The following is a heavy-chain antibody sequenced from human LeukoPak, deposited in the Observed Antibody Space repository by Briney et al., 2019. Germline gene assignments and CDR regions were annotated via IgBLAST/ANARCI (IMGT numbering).Heavy chain of an antibody. CDR2: INAGNGDT. Sequence: ASVKVSCKAYGYTFTSYPMHWVRQAPGQRLEWMGWINAGNGDTKYSQKFQGRVTITRDTSASTAYMELSSLRSEDTAVYYCARARVLLVDYWGQGTLVTVSS. CDR1: GYTFTSYP. J-gene: IGHJ4*02. CDR3: ARARVLLVDY. V-gene: IGHV1-3*01. D-gene: IGHD2/OR15-2a*01.